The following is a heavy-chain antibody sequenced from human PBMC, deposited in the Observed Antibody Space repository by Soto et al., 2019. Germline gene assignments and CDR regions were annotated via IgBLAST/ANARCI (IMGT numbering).Heavy chain of an antibody. CDR3: ARHGYSGGWYASWDS. V-gene: IGHV4-59*08. D-gene: IGHD6-19*01. CDR2: VHYSGTT. J-gene: IGHJ4*02. CDR1: GGSISSSY. Sequence: NPSETLSLTCTVSGGSISSSYWSWIRQSPGKGLEWIGYVHYSGTTKYNPSLKGRVTMSMDTSKNQFSLTLTSVTAADTAVYYCARHGYSGGWYASWDSWGQGTLVTVSS.